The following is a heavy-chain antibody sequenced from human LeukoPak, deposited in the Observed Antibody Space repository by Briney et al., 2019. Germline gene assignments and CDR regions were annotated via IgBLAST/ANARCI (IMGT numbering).Heavy chain of an antibody. CDR2: ISDNGRTK. Sequence: GGSLRLSCAASGLTFSDYHMSWIRQAPGKGLEWVSHISDNGRTKYYANSVQGRFTVSRDNAKNSLYLQMNSLRADDTAVYCCATVHFGYFTFWGQGTLVPVSS. J-gene: IGHJ4*02. D-gene: IGHD3-3*01. CDR1: GLTFSDYH. V-gene: IGHV3-11*01. CDR3: ATVHFGYFTF.